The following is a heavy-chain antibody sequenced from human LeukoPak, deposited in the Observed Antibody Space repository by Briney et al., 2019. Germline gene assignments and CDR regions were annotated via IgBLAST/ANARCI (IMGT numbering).Heavy chain of an antibody. Sequence: PSETLSLTCTVSGGSISSGGYYWSWIRQHPGKGLEWIGYIYYSGSTYYNPSLKSRVTISVDTSKNQFSLKLSSVTAADTAVYYCARGGWFGEFPTTPLPHPFDYWGQGTLVTVSS. V-gene: IGHV4-31*03. CDR3: ARGGWFGEFPTTPLPHPFDY. J-gene: IGHJ4*02. CDR1: GGSISSGGYY. CDR2: IYYSGST. D-gene: IGHD3-10*01.